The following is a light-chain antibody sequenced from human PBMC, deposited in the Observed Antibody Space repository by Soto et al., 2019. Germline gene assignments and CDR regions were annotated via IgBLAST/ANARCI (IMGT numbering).Light chain of an antibody. V-gene: IGLV1-51*01. CDR1: SSNIGRNY. Sequence: QSVLTQPPSVSAAPGQKVTISCSGSSSNIGRNYVSWYQHLPGTAPKLLIYDNDKRPSGIPDRFSGSKSGSSATLGITGLQTGDEADYYCGAWDNSLSVVVFGGGTQLTVL. J-gene: IGLJ2*01. CDR2: DND. CDR3: GAWDNSLSVVV.